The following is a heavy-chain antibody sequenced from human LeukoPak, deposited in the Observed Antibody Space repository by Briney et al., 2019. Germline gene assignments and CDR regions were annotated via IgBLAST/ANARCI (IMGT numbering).Heavy chain of an antibody. CDR2: ISGSGGST. J-gene: IGHJ4*02. CDR1: GFTFSSYA. CDR3: AKGLGKATVTPLGY. V-gene: IGHV3-23*01. Sequence: GGSLRLSCAASGFTFSSYAMSWVRQAPGEGLEWVSGISGSGGSTYYADSVRGRFTISRDNSKNTLYLQMDSLRAEDTAVYYCAKGLGKATVTPLGYWGQGTLVTVSS. D-gene: IGHD4-11*01.